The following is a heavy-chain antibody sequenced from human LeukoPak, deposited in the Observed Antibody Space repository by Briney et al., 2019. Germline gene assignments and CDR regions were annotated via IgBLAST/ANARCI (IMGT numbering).Heavy chain of an antibody. V-gene: IGHV3-9*01. CDR3: ARELVVAGGTNWFDP. J-gene: IGHJ5*02. CDR1: GFTFDDYA. D-gene: IGHD6-19*01. Sequence: TGRSLRLSCAASGFTFDDYAMHWVRQAPGKGLEWVSGISWNSGSIGYADSVKGRFTISRDNAKNTVYLQMNSLRAEDTAVYYCARELVVAGGTNWFDPWGQGTLVTVSS. CDR2: ISWNSGSI.